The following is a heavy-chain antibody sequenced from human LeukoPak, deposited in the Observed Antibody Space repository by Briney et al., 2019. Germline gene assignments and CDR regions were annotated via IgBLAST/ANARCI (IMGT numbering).Heavy chain of an antibody. CDR2: ISANGGTT. D-gene: IGHD4-11*01. CDR1: GFTFDDYA. Sequence: GGSLRLSCAASGFTFDDYAMHWVRQAPGKGLEWVSLISANGGTTYYADSVKGRFTISRDTSKNSLYLQMNSLRTEDTALYSCAKGPDYGNFGYYYYYMDVWGKGTTVTVSS. CDR3: AKGPDYGNFGYYYYYMDV. J-gene: IGHJ6*03. V-gene: IGHV3-43*02.